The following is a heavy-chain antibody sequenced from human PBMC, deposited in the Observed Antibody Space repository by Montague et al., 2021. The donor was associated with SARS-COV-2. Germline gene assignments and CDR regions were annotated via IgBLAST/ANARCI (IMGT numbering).Heavy chain of an antibody. V-gene: IGHV4-59*01. J-gene: IGHJ5*02. CDR2: IYYRGGT. CDR3: AREGLHNWFDP. CDR1: NGSINSYY. Sequence: SETLSLTCTVSNGSINSYYWSWVRQPPRKRLEWIGYIYYRGGTNYNPSLEGRVTMSIDTSKNQFSLKLRSVTAADTAVYFCAREGLHNWFDPWGQGTLVIVSS.